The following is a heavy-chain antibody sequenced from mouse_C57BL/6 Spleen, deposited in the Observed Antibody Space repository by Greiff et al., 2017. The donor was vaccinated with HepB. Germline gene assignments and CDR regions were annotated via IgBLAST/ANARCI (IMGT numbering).Heavy chain of an antibody. Sequence: VQLQQSGAELVRPGTSVKMSCKASGYTFTNYWIGWAKQRPGHGLEWIGDIYPGGGYTNYNEKFKGKATLTADKSSSTAYMQFSSLTSEDSAIYYCARRYYYGSSYWYFDVWGTGTTVTVSS. CDR3: ARRYYYGSSYWYFDV. CDR1: GYTFTNYW. CDR2: IYPGGGYT. J-gene: IGHJ1*03. D-gene: IGHD1-1*01. V-gene: IGHV1-63*01.